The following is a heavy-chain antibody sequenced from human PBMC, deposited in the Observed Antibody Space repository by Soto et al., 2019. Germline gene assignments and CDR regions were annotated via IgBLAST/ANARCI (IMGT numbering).Heavy chain of an antibody. CDR2: IYYSGST. CDR3: ARRRGYSLDD. J-gene: IGHJ4*02. D-gene: IGHD6-13*01. Sequence: SETLSLTCTVSGGSISSYYWSWIRQPPGKGLEWIGYIYYSGSTNYNPSLKSRVTISVDTSKNQFSLKLSSVTAADTALYYCARRRGYSLDDWGKGTLVTVSS. CDR1: GGSISSYY. V-gene: IGHV4-59*08.